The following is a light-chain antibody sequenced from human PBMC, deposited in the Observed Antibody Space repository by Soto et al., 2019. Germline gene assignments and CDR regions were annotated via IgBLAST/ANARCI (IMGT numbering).Light chain of an antibody. V-gene: IGKV1-5*03. Sequence: IQLHLSHSTLSASVGDRVTSTCRASQSISSWLAWYQQKPGKAPKLLIYKASSLQPGVPFRFSGSGSGTEFTLTISGLQPDDFATYYCQQYATYRTFGQGTKVDIK. CDR2: KAS. J-gene: IGKJ1*01. CDR1: QSISSW. CDR3: QQYATYRT.